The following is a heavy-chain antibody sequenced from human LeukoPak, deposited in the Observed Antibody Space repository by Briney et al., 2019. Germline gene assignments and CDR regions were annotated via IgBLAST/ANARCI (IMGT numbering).Heavy chain of an antibody. D-gene: IGHD1-1*01. CDR1: GFAFSDTW. J-gene: IGHJ4*02. V-gene: IGHV3-15*01. CDR3: ATQGSTLDY. Sequence: PGGSLRPSCAASGFAFSDTWMNWVRQAPGKGLEWVGLIKSKTNGGTTDYATPVKGRFTISRDDSKNTVYLQMNSLKAEDTAVYYCATQGSTLDYWGQGALVTVSS. CDR2: IKSKTNGGTT.